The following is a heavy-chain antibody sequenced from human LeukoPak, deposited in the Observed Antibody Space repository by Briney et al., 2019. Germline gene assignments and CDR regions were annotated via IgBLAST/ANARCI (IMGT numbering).Heavy chain of an antibody. D-gene: IGHD6-19*01. CDR1: GFTFSSYS. V-gene: IGHV3-48*04. CDR3: AGDRRGGIGVAPAEFFHH. J-gene: IGHJ1*01. Sequence: GGSLRLSCAASGFTFSSYSMNWVRQAPGKGLEWVSYISSSSSTIYYADSVKGRFTISRDNATKSLYLQMNSLRAEDTAVYYCAGDRRGGIGVAPAEFFHHWGQGTLVTVSS. CDR2: ISSSSSTI.